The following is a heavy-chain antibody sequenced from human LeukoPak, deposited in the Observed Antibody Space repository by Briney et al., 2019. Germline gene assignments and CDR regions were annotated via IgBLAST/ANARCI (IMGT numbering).Heavy chain of an antibody. Sequence: GGSLRLSCAASGFTLSDYYMSWIRQAPGKGLEWVSYISSSGSTIYYADSVKGRFTISRDNAKNSLYLQMNSLRAEDTAVYYCARGRRWLQLLHAFDIWGQGTMVTVSS. CDR2: ISSSGSTI. J-gene: IGHJ3*02. CDR3: ARGRRWLQLLHAFDI. V-gene: IGHV3-11*01. CDR1: GFTLSDYY. D-gene: IGHD5-24*01.